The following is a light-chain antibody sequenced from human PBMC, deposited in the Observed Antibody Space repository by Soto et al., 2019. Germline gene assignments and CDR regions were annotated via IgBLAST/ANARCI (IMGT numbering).Light chain of an antibody. CDR3: QQYYSTPPA. Sequence: DIVMIPSPDSLSVSLGARGTINCKSSQSVLYSSNNKNYLAWYQQKPGQPPKLLIYWASTRESGVPDRFSGSGSGTDFTLTISSLQAEDVAVYYCQQYYSTPPAFGGGTKVDIK. CDR2: WAS. CDR1: QSVLYSSNNKNY. V-gene: IGKV4-1*01. J-gene: IGKJ4*01.